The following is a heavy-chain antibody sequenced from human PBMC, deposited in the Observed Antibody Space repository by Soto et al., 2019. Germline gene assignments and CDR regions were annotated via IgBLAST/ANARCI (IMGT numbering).Heavy chain of an antibody. CDR2: ISGSGGST. CDR3: AKDRGGIVVVVAAIFDY. V-gene: IGHV3-23*01. J-gene: IGHJ4*02. CDR1: GVTFSRSA. Sequence: GGARRLSCAASGVTFSRSAMSWVRQAPGKGLEWVSAISGSGGSTYYADSVKGRFTISRDNSKNTLYLQMNSLRAEDTAVYYCAKDRGGIVVVVAAIFDYWGQGT. D-gene: IGHD2-15*01.